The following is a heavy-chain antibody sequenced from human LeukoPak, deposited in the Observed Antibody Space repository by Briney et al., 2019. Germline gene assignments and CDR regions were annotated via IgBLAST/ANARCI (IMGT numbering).Heavy chain of an antibody. D-gene: IGHD6-19*01. CDR3: ARSYWVGYNSGMRAFDI. V-gene: IGHV5-51*01. Sequence: GESLKISCKGSGYSFTTYFIGWVRQMPGKGLEWMGVIYPGDSETKYSTSFQGQVTISVDKSISTAYLQWSSLKASDTATYYCARSYWVGYNSGMRAFDIWGQGTVVTVSS. J-gene: IGHJ3*02. CDR2: IYPGDSET. CDR1: GYSFTTYF.